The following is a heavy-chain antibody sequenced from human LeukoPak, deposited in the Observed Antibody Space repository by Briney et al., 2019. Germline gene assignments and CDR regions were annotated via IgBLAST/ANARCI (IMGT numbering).Heavy chain of an antibody. V-gene: IGHV4-39*07. Sequence: SETLSLTCTVSGGSISSSSYYWGWIRQPPGKGLEWIGSIYYSGSTYYNPSLKSRVTISVDTSKNQFSLKLSSVTAADTAVYYCARVQSREVRYSGYDSLGDVFDIWGQGTMVTVSS. D-gene: IGHD5-12*01. CDR3: ARVQSREVRYSGYDSLGDVFDI. J-gene: IGHJ3*02. CDR1: GGSISSSSYY. CDR2: IYYSGST.